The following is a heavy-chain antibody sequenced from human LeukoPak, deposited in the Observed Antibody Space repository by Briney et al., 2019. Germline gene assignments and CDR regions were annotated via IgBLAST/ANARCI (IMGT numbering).Heavy chain of an antibody. CDR1: GGTLHSYA. Sequence: AVTVSCKASGGTLHSYAISWVRQAPGQGLEGMGGIITIFGTANYAQKFQGRVTITTDESTSTAYMELSSLRSEDTAVYYCARGGITGTTSWFDPWGQGTLVTVSS. D-gene: IGHD1-7*01. V-gene: IGHV1-69*05. CDR2: IITIFGTA. J-gene: IGHJ5*02. CDR3: ARGGITGTTSWFDP.